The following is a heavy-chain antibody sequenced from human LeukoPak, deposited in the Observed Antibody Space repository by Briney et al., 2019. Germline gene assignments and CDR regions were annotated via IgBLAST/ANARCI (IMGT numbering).Heavy chain of an antibody. D-gene: IGHD6-19*01. CDR1: GGSFSSSTYY. Sequence: SETLSLTCTVSGGSFSSSTYYWGWIRQPPGKGLEWIGSIYYGGGTYCNPSLKSRVTMSVDTSTNQFSLKLSSVTAADTAVYYCARGIAVAGQFDYWGQGTLVAVSS. CDR2: IYYGGGT. CDR3: ARGIAVAGQFDY. J-gene: IGHJ4*02. V-gene: IGHV4-39*01.